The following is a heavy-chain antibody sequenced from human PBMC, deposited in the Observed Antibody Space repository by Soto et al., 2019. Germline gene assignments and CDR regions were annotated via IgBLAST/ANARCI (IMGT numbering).Heavy chain of an antibody. Sequence: SLRLSCTASGFTFGDYAMSWFRQAPGKGLEWVGFIRSKAYGGTTEYAASVKGRFTISRDDSKSIAYLQMNSLKTEDTAVYYCTRDPFITMVRGYGMDVWGQGTTVTVSS. V-gene: IGHV3-49*03. J-gene: IGHJ6*02. CDR2: IRSKAYGGTT. D-gene: IGHD3-10*01. CDR1: GFTFGDYA. CDR3: TRDPFITMVRGYGMDV.